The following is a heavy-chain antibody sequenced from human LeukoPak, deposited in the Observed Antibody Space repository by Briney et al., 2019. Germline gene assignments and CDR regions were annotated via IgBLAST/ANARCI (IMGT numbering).Heavy chain of an antibody. Sequence: GASVEVSCKASGYTFTSYDINWVRQATGQGLEWMGWMNPNSGNTGYAQKFQGRVTMTRNTSISTAYMELSSLRSEDTAVYYCARRAATVVTRWAFDIWGQGTMVTVSS. CDR3: ARRAATVVTRWAFDI. CDR1: GYTFTSYD. J-gene: IGHJ3*02. D-gene: IGHD4-23*01. CDR2: MNPNSGNT. V-gene: IGHV1-8*01.